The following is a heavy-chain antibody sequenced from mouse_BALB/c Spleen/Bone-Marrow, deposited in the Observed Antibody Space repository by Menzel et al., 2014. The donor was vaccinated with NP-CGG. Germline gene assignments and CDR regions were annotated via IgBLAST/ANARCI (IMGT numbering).Heavy chain of an antibody. J-gene: IGHJ1*01. CDR3: VRSRLRDWYFDV. CDR1: GNTFTSYD. CDR2: IFPGDSTT. D-gene: IGHD1-2*01. V-gene: IGHV1S56*01. Sequence: LQESGVELVKPGASVKLSCKASGNTFTSYDINWVRQRPEQGLEWIGWIFPGDSTTKYHEKFKGKATLSTDKSSSTVHMQLSRLTSEDSAVYFCVRSRLRDWYFDVWGAGTTVTISS.